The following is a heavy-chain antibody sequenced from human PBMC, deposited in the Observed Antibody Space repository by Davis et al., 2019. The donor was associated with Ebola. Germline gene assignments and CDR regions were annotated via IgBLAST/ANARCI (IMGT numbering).Heavy chain of an antibody. D-gene: IGHD3-3*01. J-gene: IGHJ6*04. Sequence: GESLKISCTDSVITFSSYAMTWVPPAPGSCLFFFLAISCSCGCTYFADSVKGRFTISRDNPKKTQYLQMNSLRAEDTAVYYSAKSGLSFGVVKYHYGMDVWGKGTTVTVSS. CDR2: ISCSCGCT. CDR3: AKSGLSFGVVKYHYGMDV. CDR1: VITFSSYA. V-gene: IGHV3-23*01.